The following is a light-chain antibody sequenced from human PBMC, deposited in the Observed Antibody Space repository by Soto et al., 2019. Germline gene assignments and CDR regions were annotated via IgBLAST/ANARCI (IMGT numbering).Light chain of an antibody. CDR2: AAS. CDR1: QSISNN. J-gene: IGKJ2*01. V-gene: IGKV3-15*01. Sequence: EIVMTQAPATLSVSPGERATLSCTASQSISNNLAGYQQKPGQAPSLLIYAASTRATGIPARFSGSGSGTEFTLTISSLQSEDSAVYYCQQYNNWPPRTFGEGTKLEIK. CDR3: QQYNNWPPRT.